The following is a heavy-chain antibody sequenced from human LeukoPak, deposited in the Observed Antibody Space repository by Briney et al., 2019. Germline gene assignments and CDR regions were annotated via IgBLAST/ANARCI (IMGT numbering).Heavy chain of an antibody. CDR1: GGSFTFTSHA. J-gene: IGHJ3*02. V-gene: IGHV1-69*13. D-gene: IGHD3-22*01. CDR2: LIPIYGSA. Sequence: SVKVSCKASGGSFTFTSHAISWVRQAPGQGLEWVGGLIPIYGSANYAQKFQGRVTITSDESTRTVYMELSSLRPEDSAVYYCAGFFYDNSGGAFDIWGQGTMVTVSS. CDR3: AGFFYDNSGGAFDI.